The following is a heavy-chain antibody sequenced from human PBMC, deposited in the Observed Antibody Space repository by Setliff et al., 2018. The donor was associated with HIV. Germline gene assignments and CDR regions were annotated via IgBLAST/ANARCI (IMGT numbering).Heavy chain of an antibody. CDR3: ARDQPQDYDSLTGYYTGRYFDY. CDR2: VHISGSV. CDR1: GGSVSRSDYY. Sequence: LSLTCTVSGGSVSRSDYYWSWIRQPAGGGLEWIGRVHISGSVNYNPSLKSRVTISVDTSKNQFSLKLTSVTAADTAVYYCARDQPQDYDSLTGYYTGRYFDYWGRGTLVTVSS. D-gene: IGHD3-9*01. V-gene: IGHV4-61*02. J-gene: IGHJ4*02.